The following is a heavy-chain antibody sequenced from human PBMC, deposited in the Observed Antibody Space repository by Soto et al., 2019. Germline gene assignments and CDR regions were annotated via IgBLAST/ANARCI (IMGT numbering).Heavy chain of an antibody. J-gene: IGHJ3*02. CDR2: IIPIFGTA. V-gene: IGHV1-69*01. Sequence: QVPLVQSGAEVKKPGSSVKVSCKASGGTFSSYAISWVRQAPGQGLEWMGGIIPIFGTANYAQKFQGRVTITADESTSTAYMELSSLRSEDTAVYYCAREGSVTMVRGVINIDAFDIWGQGTMVTVSS. CDR3: AREGSVTMVRGVINIDAFDI. D-gene: IGHD3-10*01. CDR1: GGTFSSYA.